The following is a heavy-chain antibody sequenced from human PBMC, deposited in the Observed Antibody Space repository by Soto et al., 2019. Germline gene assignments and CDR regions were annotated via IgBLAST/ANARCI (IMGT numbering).Heavy chain of an antibody. CDR2: INPSGGST. CDR1: GYTFTSYY. D-gene: IGHD3-3*01. Sequence: RASVKVSCKASGYTFTSYYMHWVRQAPGQGLEWMGIINPSGGSTNYAQKLQGRVTMTTDTSTSTAYMELRSLRSDDTAVYYCARGPEYDFWSARGPRGWFDPWGQGTLVTVSS. J-gene: IGHJ5*02. CDR3: ARGPEYDFWSARGPRGWFDP. V-gene: IGHV1-46*01.